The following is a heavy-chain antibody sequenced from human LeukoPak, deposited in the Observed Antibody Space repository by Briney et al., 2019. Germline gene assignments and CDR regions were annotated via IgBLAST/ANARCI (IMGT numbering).Heavy chain of an antibody. D-gene: IGHD3-10*01. J-gene: IGHJ3*01. CDR1: GFTFSNYW. CDR2: IRPDGSEK. V-gene: IGHV3-7*01. Sequence: GGSLRLSCVASGFTFSNYWLSWVRQAPGKGLEWVANIRPDGSEKYYVDSVKGRFTLSRDNALNSLYLQMNSLRAEDTALYYCARGDYCDSGTSFIDAFHVWGQGTMVTVSS. CDR3: ARGDYCDSGTSFIDAFHV.